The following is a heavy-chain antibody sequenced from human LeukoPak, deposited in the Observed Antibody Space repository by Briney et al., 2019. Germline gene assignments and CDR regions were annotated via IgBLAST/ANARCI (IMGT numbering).Heavy chain of an antibody. CDR1: GGSFSGYY. J-gene: IGHJ5*02. CDR2: INHSGST. V-gene: IGHV4-34*01. Sequence: SETLSLTCAVYGGSFSGYYWSWIRQPPGKGLEWIGEINHSGSTNYNPSLKSRVTISVDTSKNQFSLKLCSVTAADTAVYYCASVRKYYYDSSGYPWGQGTLVTVSS. D-gene: IGHD3-22*01. CDR3: ASVRKYYYDSSGYP.